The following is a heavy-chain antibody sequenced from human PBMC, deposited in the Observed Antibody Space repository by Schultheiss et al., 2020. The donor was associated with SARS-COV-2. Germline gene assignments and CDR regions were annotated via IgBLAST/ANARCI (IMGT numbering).Heavy chain of an antibody. V-gene: IGHV3-11*01. D-gene: IGHD3-16*01. CDR1: GFTVSSNY. J-gene: IGHJ6*02. CDR3: AKDAFGILDYYYYYGMDV. CDR2: ISSSGSTI. Sequence: GGSLRLSCAASGFTVSSNYMSWVRQAPGKGLEWVSYISSSGSTIYYADSVKGRFTISRDNSKNTLYLQMNSLRSEDTAVYYCAKDAFGILDYYYYYGMDVWGQGTTVTVSS.